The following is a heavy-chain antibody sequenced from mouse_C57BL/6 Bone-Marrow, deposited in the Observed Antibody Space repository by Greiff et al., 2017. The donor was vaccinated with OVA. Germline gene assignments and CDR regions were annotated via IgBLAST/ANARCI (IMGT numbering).Heavy chain of an antibody. V-gene: IGHV1-61*01. CDR3: GAIGYAMDY. CDR2: IYPSDSET. Sequence: QVQLQQPGAELVRPGASVKLSCKASGYTFTSYWMDWVKQRPGQGLEWIGNIYPSDSETHYNQKFKDKATLTVDKSSSTAYMQLSSLTSEDSAVYYCGAIGYAMDYWGQGTSVTVSS. D-gene: IGHD3-1*01. J-gene: IGHJ4*01. CDR1: GYTFTSYW.